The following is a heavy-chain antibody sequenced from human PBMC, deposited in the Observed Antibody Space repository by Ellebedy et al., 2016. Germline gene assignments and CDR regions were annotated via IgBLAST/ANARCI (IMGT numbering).Heavy chain of an antibody. CDR3: ARSSMVRGGDLFDY. Sequence: GESLKISXAASGFTLSSHSMNWVRQAPGKGLEWVSYIHSSSSTIYYADSVKGRFTISRDNAKNSLYLQMNSLRDEDTAVYYCARSSMVRGGDLFDYWGQGALVTVSS. D-gene: IGHD3-10*01. V-gene: IGHV3-48*02. CDR1: GFTLSSHS. J-gene: IGHJ4*02. CDR2: IHSSSSTI.